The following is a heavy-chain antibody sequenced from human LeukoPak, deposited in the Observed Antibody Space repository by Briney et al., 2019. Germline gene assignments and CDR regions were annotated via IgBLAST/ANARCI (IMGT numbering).Heavy chain of an antibody. V-gene: IGHV3-30-3*01. D-gene: IGHD2-2*01. Sequence: SGGSLRLSCAASGFTFSSYAMHWVRQAPGKGLEWVAVISYDGSNKYYADSVKGRFTISRDNSKNTLYLQMNSLRAEDTAVYYCARDARYCSSTSCYLGYWGQGTLVTVSS. J-gene: IGHJ4*02. CDR3: ARDARYCSSTSCYLGY. CDR2: ISYDGSNK. CDR1: GFTFSSYA.